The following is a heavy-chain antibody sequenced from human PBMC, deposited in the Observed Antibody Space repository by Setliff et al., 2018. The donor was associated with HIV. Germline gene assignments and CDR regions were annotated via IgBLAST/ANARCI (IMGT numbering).Heavy chain of an antibody. D-gene: IGHD3-3*01. CDR3: ARPSLGIGGGSMFNN. CDR1: GGSVSSTSNY. J-gene: IGHJ4*02. Sequence: PSETLSLTCSVSGGSVSSTSNYWGWIRQPPGKGLEWIANVHYSGSIHFNPSLRSRVAISVDPSHNQFSLMLRSVTAADTAVYYCARPSLGIGGGSMFNNWGQGTLVTV. CDR2: VHYSGSI. V-gene: IGHV4-39*01.